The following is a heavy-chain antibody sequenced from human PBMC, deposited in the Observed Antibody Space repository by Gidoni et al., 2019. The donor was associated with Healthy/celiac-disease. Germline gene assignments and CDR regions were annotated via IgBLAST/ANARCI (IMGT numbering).Heavy chain of an antibody. J-gene: IGHJ4*02. CDR1: GLTSSSYG. V-gene: IGHV3-30*18. D-gene: IGHD1-26*01. Sequence: QVQLVESGGGVVQPGRSLRLSCAASGLTSSSYGMHWVRQAPGKGLEWVAIISYDGSNKYYADSVKGRFTISRDNSKNTLYLQMNSLRAEDTAVYYCAKGRGIVGAWDPRDYWGQGTLVTVSS. CDR2: ISYDGSNK. CDR3: AKGRGIVGAWDPRDY.